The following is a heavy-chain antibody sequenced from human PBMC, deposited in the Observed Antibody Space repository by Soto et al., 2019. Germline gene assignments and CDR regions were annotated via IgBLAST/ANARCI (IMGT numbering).Heavy chain of an antibody. CDR3: ARGLFESCYYHRPNRFDL. D-gene: IGHD1-26*01. CDR1: GGSISSFY. J-gene: IGHJ5*01. Sequence: SETLSLTCNVSGGSISSFYWTWIRQPAGGRLEWIGRVYDSGSSNYNPSLKTRITMSLHRSRSQFSLSLYSVTAADTAVYYCARGLFESCYYHRPNRFDLSAQRTSVTGSS. CDR2: VYDSGSS. V-gene: IGHV4-4*07.